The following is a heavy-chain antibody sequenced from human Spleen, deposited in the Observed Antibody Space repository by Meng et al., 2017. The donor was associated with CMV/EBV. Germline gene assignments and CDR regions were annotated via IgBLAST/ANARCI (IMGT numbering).Heavy chain of an antibody. CDR2: ISSSGSTI. J-gene: IGHJ4*02. CDR1: GFTFSDYY. Sequence: GESLKISCAASGFTFSDYYMSWIRQAPGKGLEWVSYISSSGSTIYYADSVKGRFTISRDNAKNSLYLQMNSLRAEDTAVYYCARVGPGYSGYGPFDYWGQGTLVTVSS. V-gene: IGHV3-11*01. CDR3: ARVGPGYSGYGPFDY. D-gene: IGHD5-12*01.